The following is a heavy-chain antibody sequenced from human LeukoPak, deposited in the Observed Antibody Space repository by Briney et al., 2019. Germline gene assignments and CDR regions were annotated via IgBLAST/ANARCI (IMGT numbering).Heavy chain of an antibody. CDR3: ARVEYSGWNLEY. V-gene: IGHV3-7*01. Sequence: GGSLRLSCAASGFTIRSYWLSWVRQAPGKGLEWVANINQGGSVQYYMDSVKGRFTISRDDAKNSLYVQMKSLRDEDTAVYYCARVEYSGWNLEYWGQGTLVTVSS. D-gene: IGHD5-12*01. J-gene: IGHJ4*02. CDR1: GFTIRSYW. CDR2: INQGGSVQ.